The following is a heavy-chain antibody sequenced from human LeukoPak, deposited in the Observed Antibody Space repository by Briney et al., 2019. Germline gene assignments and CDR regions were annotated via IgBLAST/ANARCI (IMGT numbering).Heavy chain of an antibody. J-gene: IGHJ4*02. D-gene: IGHD3-22*01. Sequence: PGGSLRLSCAASGFTFSSYAMSWVRQAPGKGLEWVSAISGSGGSTCYADSVKGRFTISRDNSKNTLYLQMNSLRAEDTAVYYCAKDSFFGYYDSSGYYPPYYFDYWGQGTLVTVSS. CDR3: AKDSFFGYYDSSGYYPPYYFDY. V-gene: IGHV3-23*01. CDR2: ISGSGGST. CDR1: GFTFSSYA.